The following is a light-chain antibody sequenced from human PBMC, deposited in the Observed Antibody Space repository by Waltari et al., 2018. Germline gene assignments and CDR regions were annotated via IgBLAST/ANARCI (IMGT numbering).Light chain of an antibody. CDR1: QSVFSN. J-gene: IGKJ5*01. CDR3: QQYNRWPPIT. Sequence: EIVMTQSPATLSVSPGERATLSCRASQSVFSNVAWYQQKPGQAPRLIMYEASIRATVISAKFRGSGSGTEFTLTISSVQSEDFAVYYCQQYNRWPPITFGQGTRLEIK. V-gene: IGKV3-15*01. CDR2: EAS.